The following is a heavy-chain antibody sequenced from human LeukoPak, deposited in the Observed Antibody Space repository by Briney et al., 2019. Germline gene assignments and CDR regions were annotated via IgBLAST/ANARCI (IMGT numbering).Heavy chain of an antibody. CDR2: VRPNNGAT. J-gene: IGHJ3*02. D-gene: IGHD5-12*01. CDR3: ARDLEASPGYEGADALDI. V-gene: IGHV1-2*02. Sequence: ASVKVSCKASGYTFTDFYIHGVRHAPGQGLEWMGWVRPNNGATKYAEKFQGRVTMTRDTSTSTAHMELSSLRSDDTAEYYCARDLEASPGYEGADALDIWGQGTMVTVSS. CDR1: GYTFTDFY.